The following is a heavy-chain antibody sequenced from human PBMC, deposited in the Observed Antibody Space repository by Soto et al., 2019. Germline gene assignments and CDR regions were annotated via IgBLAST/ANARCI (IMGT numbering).Heavy chain of an antibody. CDR3: ARVMGYDLWSGYSWFDP. J-gene: IGHJ5*02. V-gene: IGHV1-69*04. D-gene: IGHD3-3*01. Sequence: GASVKVSCKASGYTFTGYYMHWVRQAPGQGLEWMGRIIPILGIANYAQKFQGRVTITADKSTSTAYMELSSLRSEDTAVYYCARVMGYDLWSGYSWFDPWGQGTLVTVSS. CDR1: GYTFTGYY. CDR2: IIPILGIA.